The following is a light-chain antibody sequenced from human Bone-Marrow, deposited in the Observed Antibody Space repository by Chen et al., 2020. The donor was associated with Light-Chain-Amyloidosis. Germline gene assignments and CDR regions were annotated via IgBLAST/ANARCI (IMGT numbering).Light chain of an antibody. CDR1: SSDVGGDNH. CDR2: EVT. Sequence: QSALTQPASVSGSPGQPITISCTGTSSDVGGDNHVSWHQQHPDKAPKLMIYEVTNRPSWVPDRFAGSKSDNTASLTIAGLQTEDEADYFCSSYTITNTLVFGSGTRVTVL. CDR3: SSYTITNTLV. V-gene: IGLV2-14*01. J-gene: IGLJ1*01.